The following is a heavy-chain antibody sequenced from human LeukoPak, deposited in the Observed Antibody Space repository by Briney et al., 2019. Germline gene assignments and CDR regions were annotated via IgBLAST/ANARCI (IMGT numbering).Heavy chain of an antibody. CDR2: IRYDGSNK. J-gene: IGHJ4*02. CDR3: AREESYYFDY. Sequence: GGSLRLSCAASGFTFSSYGMHWVRQAPGKGLEWVAFIRYDGSNKYYADSVKGRFTISRDNSKNTLYLQMNSLRAEDTAVYYCAREESYYFDYWGQGTLVTVSS. V-gene: IGHV3-30*02. CDR1: GFTFSSYG.